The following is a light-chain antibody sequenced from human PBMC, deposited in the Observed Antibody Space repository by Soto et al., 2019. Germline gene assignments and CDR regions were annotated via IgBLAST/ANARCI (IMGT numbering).Light chain of an antibody. CDR2: AAS. Sequence: DTQMTQSPSSLSASVGDRVTITCRASQGIYNYLAWYQQKPGKVPKILIYAASSLVSGVPSGFSGSGSGTDFTLIIISRQPEDVATFYYQQRNSAPFTFGGGTKVDIK. V-gene: IGKV1-27*01. CDR1: QGIYNY. CDR3: QQRNSAPFT. J-gene: IGKJ3*01.